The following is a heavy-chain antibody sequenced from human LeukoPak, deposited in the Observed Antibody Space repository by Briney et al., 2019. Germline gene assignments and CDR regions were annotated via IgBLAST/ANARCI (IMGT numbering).Heavy chain of an antibody. CDR2: IYHSGSI. Sequence: SETLSLTCDVSGFSISRCNWWCWVRQSPGKGLEWIGEIYHSGSINYNPSLKSRVTMSVDKSQNPFSLKLTSVTAADTTVYYCVSNYYEISGYYYIVYFQNWGQGTLVTVSS. J-gene: IGHJ1*01. V-gene: IGHV4/OR15-8*01. CDR1: GFSISRCNW. CDR3: VSNYYEISGYYYIVYFQN. D-gene: IGHD3-22*01.